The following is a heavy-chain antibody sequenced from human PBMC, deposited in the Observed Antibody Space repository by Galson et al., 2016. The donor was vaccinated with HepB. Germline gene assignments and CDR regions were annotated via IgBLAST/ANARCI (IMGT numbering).Heavy chain of an antibody. CDR1: GFTFSDFY. J-gene: IGHJ3*01. Sequence: SVKVSCKASGFTFSDFYIQWVRQSPGQGLQWMGRINPNSGIAVYAESFQGRVAMTADTSISTAYMELTWLKFDDTALYYCARASLFWNNRVSDAFDVWGPGTMVTVSS. CDR2: INPNSGIA. V-gene: IGHV1-2*06. D-gene: IGHD3-3*01. CDR3: ARASLFWNNRVSDAFDV.